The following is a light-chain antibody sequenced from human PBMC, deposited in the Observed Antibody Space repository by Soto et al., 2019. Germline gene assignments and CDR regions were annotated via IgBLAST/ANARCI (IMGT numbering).Light chain of an antibody. CDR2: DAF. CDR1: QSIRSW. Sequence: DIQMTQRPSPLCTSVGYTVNITXRASQSIRSWLAGYQQKPGKAPKLRIYDAFRLESGVPSRFSGSVSGTEFTLYNSSLQPDDYATDYCQQYNSYSSFGRGTEV. J-gene: IGKJ1*01. V-gene: IGKV1-5*01. CDR3: QQYNSYSS.